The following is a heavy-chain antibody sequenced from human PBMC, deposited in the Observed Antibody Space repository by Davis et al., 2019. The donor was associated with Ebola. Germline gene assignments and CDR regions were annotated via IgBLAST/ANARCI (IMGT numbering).Heavy chain of an antibody. D-gene: IGHD3-22*01. Sequence: SETLSLTCTVSGYSISSGYYWGWLRQPPGKGLEWIGSIYHSGSTSYNPSLKSRVTISVDTSGNQFSLKLSSVTAADTAVYYCARGPRDYYDSSGLDYWGQGTLVTVSS. CDR2: IYHSGST. V-gene: IGHV4-38-2*02. CDR3: ARGPRDYYDSSGLDY. J-gene: IGHJ4*02. CDR1: GYSISSGYY.